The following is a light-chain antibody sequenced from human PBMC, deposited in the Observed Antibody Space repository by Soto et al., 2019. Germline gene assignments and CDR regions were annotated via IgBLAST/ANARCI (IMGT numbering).Light chain of an antibody. Sequence: AIQMTQSPSSLSASVGDRVTITCRASQGIRNDLGWYQQKPGKAPKLLIYAASSLQRGVSSRFSGSGFGTDFTLTISSLQPEDSATYYCLQDRSHFWTVGQGTKVDIK. CDR1: QGIRND. V-gene: IGKV1-6*01. CDR2: AAS. CDR3: LQDRSHFWT. J-gene: IGKJ1*01.